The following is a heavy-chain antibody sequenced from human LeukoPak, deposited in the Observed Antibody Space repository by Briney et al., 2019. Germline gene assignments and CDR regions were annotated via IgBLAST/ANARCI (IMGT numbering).Heavy chain of an antibody. V-gene: IGHV3-48*04. CDR1: GFTFSMYN. J-gene: IGHJ6*03. CDR2: ISGGSSTI. Sequence: GGSLRLSCVASGFTFSMYNMNWVRQAPGKGLEWLSYISGGSSTIYYADSVKGRFTISRDNAKNSLYLQMNSLRAEDTAVYYCAREQRGGLSANLGGLFASYYTYYYMDVWGRGTTVTVSS. CDR3: AREQRGGLSANLGGLFASYYTYYYMDV. D-gene: IGHD3-16*01.